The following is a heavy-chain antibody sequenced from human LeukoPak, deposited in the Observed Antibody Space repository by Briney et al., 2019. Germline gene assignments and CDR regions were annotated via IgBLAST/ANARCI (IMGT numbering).Heavy chain of an antibody. D-gene: IGHD1-26*01. J-gene: IGHJ4*02. CDR2: FDPKYGET. CDR1: VYPLTELS. Sequence: ASVKVSCKVSVYPLTELSMHWVRPAPGKGLEWMGGFDPKYGETISAQKFPGRVTMTEDTSIDTTYMELSSLRSEDTAVYYCATDLRELVDFDFWGEGTLVTVS. CDR3: ATDLRELVDFDF. V-gene: IGHV1-24*01.